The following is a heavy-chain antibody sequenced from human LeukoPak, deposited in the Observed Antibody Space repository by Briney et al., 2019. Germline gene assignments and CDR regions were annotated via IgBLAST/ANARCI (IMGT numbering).Heavy chain of an antibody. D-gene: IGHD5-12*01. V-gene: IGHV4-34*01. Sequence: SETLSLTCAVYGGSFSGYYWSWIRQPPGKGLEWIGEINHSGSTNYNPSLKSRVTISVDTSKNQFSLKLSSVTAADTAAYYCARGRWLRLIDYWGQGTLVTVSS. CDR2: INHSGST. J-gene: IGHJ4*02. CDR3: ARGRWLRLIDY. CDR1: GGSFSGYY.